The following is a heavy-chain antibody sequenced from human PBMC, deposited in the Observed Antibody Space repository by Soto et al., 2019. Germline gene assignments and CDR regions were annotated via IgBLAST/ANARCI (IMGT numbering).Heavy chain of an antibody. CDR3: ARHSSPAAAGNSNWFDP. J-gene: IGHJ5*02. Sequence: QLQLQESGPGLVKPSETLSLTCTVSGGSISSSSYYWGWIRQPPGKGLEWIGSIYYNGSTYYNPSLKSRVTISVDTSKNQFSLKLSSVTAADTAVYYCARHSSPAAAGNSNWFDPWGQGTLVTVSS. CDR1: GGSISSSSYY. CDR2: IYYNGST. D-gene: IGHD6-13*01. V-gene: IGHV4-39*01.